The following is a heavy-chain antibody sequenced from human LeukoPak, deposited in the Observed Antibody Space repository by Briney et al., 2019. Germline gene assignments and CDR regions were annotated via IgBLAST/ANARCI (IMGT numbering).Heavy chain of an antibody. V-gene: IGHV3-23*01. CDR1: GFTFSSYA. J-gene: IGHJ5*02. Sequence: GGSLRLSCAASGFTFSSYAMSWVRQAPGKGLEWVSAISGSGGSTYYADSVKGRFPISRDNSKNTLYLQVNSLRAEDTAVYYCAKASGAYVDDPWGQGTLVTVSS. CDR2: ISGSGGST. CDR3: AKASGAYVDDP. D-gene: IGHD5-12*01.